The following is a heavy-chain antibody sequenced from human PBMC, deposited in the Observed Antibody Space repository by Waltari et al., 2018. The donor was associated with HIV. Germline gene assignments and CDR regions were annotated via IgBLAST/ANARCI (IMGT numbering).Heavy chain of an antibody. J-gene: IGHJ4*02. CDR1: GGTFSSYT. CDR2: TIPILVIA. D-gene: IGHD3-16*01. Sequence: QVQLVQSGAEVKKPGSSVKVSCKASGGTFSSYTISWVRQAPGQGLEGMGRTIPILVIANYAQKFQGRVTITADKSTSTAYMELSSLRSEDTAVYYCARDPGGDGYKIGDYWGQGTLVTVSS. V-gene: IGHV1-69*08. CDR3: ARDPGGDGYKIGDY.